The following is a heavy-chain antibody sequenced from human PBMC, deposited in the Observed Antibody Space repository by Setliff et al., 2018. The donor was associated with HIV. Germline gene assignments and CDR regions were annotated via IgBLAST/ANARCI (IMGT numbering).Heavy chain of an antibody. CDR1: GFTFSSYA. Sequence: GGSLRLSCAASGFTFSSYAMSWVRQAPGKGLEWVSAISGSGGSTYYADSVKGRFTTSRDNSKNTLYLQMNSLRAEDTAVYYCAKAGYSSSWYESFYGYWGQGTLVTVS. J-gene: IGHJ4*02. CDR3: AKAGYSSSWYESFYGY. CDR2: ISGSGGST. D-gene: IGHD6-13*01. V-gene: IGHV3-23*01.